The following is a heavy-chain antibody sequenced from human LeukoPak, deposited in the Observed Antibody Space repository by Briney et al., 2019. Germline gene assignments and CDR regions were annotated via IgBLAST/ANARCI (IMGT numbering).Heavy chain of an antibody. D-gene: IGHD3-3*01. CDR3: ARRGVDFDY. CDR1: GYLFTSYW. J-gene: IGHJ4*02. V-gene: IGHV5-51*01. Sequence: GESLEISCQGSGYLFTSYWIGRVREMPGKGLAWMGIIYPGDSDTRYSPSFQGQVTISADKPISTAYLQWSSLKASDTAMYYCARRGVDFDYWGQGTLVTVSA. CDR2: IYPGDSDT.